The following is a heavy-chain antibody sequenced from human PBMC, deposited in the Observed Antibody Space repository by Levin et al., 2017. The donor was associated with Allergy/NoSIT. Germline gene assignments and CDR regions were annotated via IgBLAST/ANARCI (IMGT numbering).Heavy chain of an antibody. J-gene: IGHJ4*02. D-gene: IGHD3-10*02. CDR2: IWYDETKT. V-gene: IGHV3-33*01. CDR1: GFSFSTYG. CDR3: ARVLGSGSYSDY. Sequence: GESLKISCAASGFSFSTYGMHWVRQAPGKGLEWVAFIWYDETKTYYADSVKGRFTISRDNSKNTVYLQMNSLRAEDTAVYYCARVLGSGSYSDYWGQGTLVTVSS.